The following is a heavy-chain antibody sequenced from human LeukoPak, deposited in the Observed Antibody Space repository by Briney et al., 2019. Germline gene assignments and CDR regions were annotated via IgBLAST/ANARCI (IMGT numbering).Heavy chain of an antibody. CDR1: GFTFSSYA. V-gene: IGHV3-23*01. CDR3: AKAPSGYYYTFDY. J-gene: IGHJ4*02. D-gene: IGHD3-22*01. Sequence: SGASLRLSCAASGFTFSSYAMSWVRQAPGKGLEWVSAISGSGGSTYYADSVKGRFTISRDNSKNTLYLQMNSLRAEDTAVYYCAKAPSGYYYTFDYWGQGTPVTVSS. CDR2: ISGSGGST.